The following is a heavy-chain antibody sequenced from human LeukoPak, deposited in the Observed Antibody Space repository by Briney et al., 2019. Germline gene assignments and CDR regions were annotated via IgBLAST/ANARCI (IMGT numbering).Heavy chain of an antibody. D-gene: IGHD4-17*01. CDR2: IKQDGSEK. Sequence: PGGSLRLSCAASGFTFSSYWMSWVRQAPGKGLEWVANIKQDGSEKYYVDSVKGRFTISRDNAKNSLYLQMNSLRAEDTAVYYCARGPVRAVTSDPIDYWGQGTLVTVSS. CDR1: GFTFSSYW. V-gene: IGHV3-7*01. J-gene: IGHJ4*02. CDR3: ARGPVRAVTSDPIDY.